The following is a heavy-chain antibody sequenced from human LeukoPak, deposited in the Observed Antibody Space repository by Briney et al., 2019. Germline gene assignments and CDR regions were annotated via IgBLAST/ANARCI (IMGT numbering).Heavy chain of an antibody. J-gene: IGHJ3*02. V-gene: IGHV4-39*07. D-gene: IGHD3-22*01. CDR3: ARESGGSSGSNDAFDI. CDR2: IYYSGST. CDR1: GGSISSSSYY. Sequence: SETLSLTCTVSGGSISSSSYYWGWIRQPPGKGLEWIGSIYYSGSTNYNPSLKSRVTISVDTSKNQFSLKLSSVTAADTAVYYCARESGGSSGSNDAFDIWGQGTMVTVSS.